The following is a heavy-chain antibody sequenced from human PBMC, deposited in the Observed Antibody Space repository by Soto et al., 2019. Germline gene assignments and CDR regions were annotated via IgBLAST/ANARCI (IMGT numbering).Heavy chain of an antibody. Sequence: GGSLRLSCAASGFTFNSYAMSWVRQAPGKGLEWVSVISASGGSTYYADSVKGRFSISRDNSKNTLYLQVNSLRAEDTAVYYCAKGLRRLHLGELSTWGQGTLVTVSS. V-gene: IGHV3-23*01. CDR2: ISASGGST. D-gene: IGHD3-16*02. CDR1: GFTFNSYA. CDR3: AKGLRRLHLGELST. J-gene: IGHJ4*02.